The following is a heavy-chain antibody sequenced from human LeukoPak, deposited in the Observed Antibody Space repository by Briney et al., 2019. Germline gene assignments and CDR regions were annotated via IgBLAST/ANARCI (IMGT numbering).Heavy chain of an antibody. J-gene: IGHJ6*03. CDR2: IYSSGST. D-gene: IGHD1-14*01. Sequence: SETLSLTCTVSSGSISSFYWSWVRQPAGKGLEWIGRIYSSGSTNYNPSLKSRVTMSVDTSKNQFSLKMNSVTAADTAVYYCARNPGYYYYYMDVWGKGTTVTVSS. CDR1: SGSISSFY. V-gene: IGHV4-4*07. CDR3: ARNPGYYYYYMDV.